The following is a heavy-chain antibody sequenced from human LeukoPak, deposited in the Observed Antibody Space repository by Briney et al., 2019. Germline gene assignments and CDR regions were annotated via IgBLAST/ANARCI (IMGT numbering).Heavy chain of an antibody. CDR3: ARGRPAPRMVPGRFDY. CDR1: GFTFSSYD. Sequence: GGSLRLSCAASGFTFSSYDMHWVRQAPGKGLEWVAVIWSDGSNKYYADSVKGRFTVSRDNSKNTLYLQMNSLRAEDTAVYYCARGRPAPRMVPGRFDYGAQGPLVTVSS. CDR2: IWSDGSNK. D-gene: IGHD3-10*01. J-gene: IGHJ4*02. V-gene: IGHV3-33*01.